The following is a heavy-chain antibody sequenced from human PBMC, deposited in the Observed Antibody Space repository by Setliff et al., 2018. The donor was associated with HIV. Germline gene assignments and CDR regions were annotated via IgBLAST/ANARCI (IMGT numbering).Heavy chain of an antibody. J-gene: IGHJ5*02. CDR1: GYTFTSYG. CDR2: ISAYNGNT. V-gene: IGHV1-18*01. D-gene: IGHD3-9*01. Sequence: ASVKVSCKASGYTFTSYGISWVRQAPGQGLEWMGWISAYNGNTNYAQKLQGRVTMTTDTSTSTAYMELRSLRSDDTAVYYCAGYAIRYFDWLGSWFDPWGQGTLVTVSS. CDR3: AGYAIRYFDWLGSWFDP.